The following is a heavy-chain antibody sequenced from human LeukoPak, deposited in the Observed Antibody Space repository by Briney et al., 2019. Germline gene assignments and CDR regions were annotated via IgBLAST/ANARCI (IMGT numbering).Heavy chain of an antibody. CDR1: GFTFSSYW. J-gene: IGHJ4*02. CDR2: INQDGSGE. V-gene: IGHV3-7*03. D-gene: IGHD1-26*01. CDR3: AKSGRKSGLVGATTVVYFDY. Sequence: GGSLRLSCAASGFTFSSYWMSWVRQAPGKGLEWVANINQDGSGEYYVDSVKGRFTISRDNAKNSLSLQMNSLRAEDTAVYYCAKSGRKSGLVGATTVVYFDYWGQGTLVTVSS.